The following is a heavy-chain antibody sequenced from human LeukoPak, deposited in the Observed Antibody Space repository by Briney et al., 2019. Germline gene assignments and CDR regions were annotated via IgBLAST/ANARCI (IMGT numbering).Heavy chain of an antibody. CDR1: GFTFSGYW. D-gene: IGHD2-21*01. V-gene: IGHV3-7*01. CDR3: AREPGRYSSSYSFD. CDR2: IKQDGSEK. Sequence: GGSLRLSCVASGFTFSGYWMSWVRQAPGKGLEWVANIKQDGSEKYYVDSVKGRFTISRDNAKDSLYLQMNSLRAEDTAVYYCAREPGRYSSSYSFDWGQGTLVTVSS. J-gene: IGHJ4*02.